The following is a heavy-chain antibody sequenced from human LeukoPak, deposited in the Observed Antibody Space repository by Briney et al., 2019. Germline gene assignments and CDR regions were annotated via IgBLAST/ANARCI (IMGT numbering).Heavy chain of an antibody. D-gene: IGHD1-1*01. CDR3: ASYWNPNYYGMDV. CDR1: GGTFSSYA. Sequence: SVKVSCKASGGTFSSYAISWVRQAPGQGLEWMGRIIPILGIANYAQKFQGRVTITADKSTSTAYMELSSLRSEDTAVSYCASYWNPNYYGMDVWSEGTTVTVSS. V-gene: IGHV1-69*04. CDR2: IIPILGIA. J-gene: IGHJ6*04.